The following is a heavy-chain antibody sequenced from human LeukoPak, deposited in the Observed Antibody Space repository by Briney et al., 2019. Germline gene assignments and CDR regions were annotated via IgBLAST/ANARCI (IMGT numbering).Heavy chain of an antibody. CDR2: IYHSGST. Sequence: SETLSLTCTVSGDSISSYYWSWIRQPPGKGLEWIGYIYHSGSTNYNPSLKSRVTISIDTSKKHFSLKLSSVTAADTAVYYCARLLQVGSTVFDYWGQGTLVTVSS. CDR1: GDSISSYY. V-gene: IGHV4-59*08. D-gene: IGHD1-26*01. CDR3: ARLLQVGSTVFDY. J-gene: IGHJ4*02.